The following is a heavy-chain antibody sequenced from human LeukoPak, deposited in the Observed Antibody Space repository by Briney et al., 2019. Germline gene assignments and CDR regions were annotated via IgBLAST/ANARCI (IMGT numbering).Heavy chain of an antibody. V-gene: IGHV4-59*08. D-gene: IGHD5-12*01. CDR1: GGSISRYY. J-gene: IGHJ4*02. CDR3: ARGSGYDSFSDF. CDR2: IYYSGST. Sequence: SETLSLTCTVSGGSISRYYWSWIRQPPGKGLEWIGYIYYSGSTNYNPSLKSRVTISVDTSKNQFSLKLSSVTAADTAVYYCARGSGYDSFSDFWGQGTLVTVSS.